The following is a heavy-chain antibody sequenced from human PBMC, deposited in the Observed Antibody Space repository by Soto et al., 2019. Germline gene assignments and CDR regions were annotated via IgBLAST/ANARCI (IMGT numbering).Heavy chain of an antibody. CDR3: ARVREAHGLLTCGMDV. J-gene: IGHJ6*02. D-gene: IGHD2-21*02. V-gene: IGHV4-59*01. CDR1: GGSISSYY. Sequence: PSETLSLTCTVSGGSISSYYWSWIRQPPGKGLEWIGYIYYSGSTNYNPSLKSRVTISVDTSKNQFSLKLSSVTAADTAVYYCARVREAHGLLTCGMDVWGQGTTLTVSS. CDR2: IYYSGST.